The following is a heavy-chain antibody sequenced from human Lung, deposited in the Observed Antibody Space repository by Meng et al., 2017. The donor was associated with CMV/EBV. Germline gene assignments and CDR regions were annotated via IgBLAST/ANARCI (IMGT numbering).Heavy chain of an antibody. D-gene: IGHD1-26*01. V-gene: IGHV1-18*01. J-gene: IGHJ4*02. CDR1: GYTFTSYG. Sequence: SXXVSXXASGYTFTSYGISWVRQAPGQGLEWMGWISAYNGNTNYAQKLQGRVTMTTDTSTSTAYMELRSLRSDDTAVYYCARGHLVGATFLDYWGQGTXVTVSS. CDR2: ISAYNGNT. CDR3: ARGHLVGATFLDY.